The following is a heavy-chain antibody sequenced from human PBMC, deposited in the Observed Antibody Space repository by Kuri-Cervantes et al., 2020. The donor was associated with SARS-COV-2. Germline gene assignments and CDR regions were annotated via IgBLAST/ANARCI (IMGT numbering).Heavy chain of an antibody. CDR3: TTDSYRPYDFWSGYYKGGNAFDI. CDR2: IKNKTDGGTT. V-gene: IGHV3-15*01. J-gene: IGHJ3*02. CDR1: XXXXXXAX. Sequence: AASXXXXXXAXMXXVRQAPGKGLEWVGRIKNKTDGGTTDYAAPVKCKFTISRDDSKNTLYLQMNSLKTEDTAVYYCTTDSYRPYDFWSGYYKGGNAFDIWGQGTMVTVSS. D-gene: IGHD3-3*01.